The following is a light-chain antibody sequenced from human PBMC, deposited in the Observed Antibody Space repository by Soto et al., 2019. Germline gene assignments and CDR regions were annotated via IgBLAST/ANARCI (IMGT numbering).Light chain of an antibody. Sequence: ETVLTQSPATLSLSPGERATLSCRASQSVHTYLAWYQQKAGQAPRLLIYDASNRATGIPARFSGSGSGTDFTLTISSLEPEDCAVYYCQQRSNWPPYTFAQGTKLEIK. J-gene: IGKJ2*01. CDR3: QQRSNWPPYT. CDR2: DAS. CDR1: QSVHTY. V-gene: IGKV3-11*01.